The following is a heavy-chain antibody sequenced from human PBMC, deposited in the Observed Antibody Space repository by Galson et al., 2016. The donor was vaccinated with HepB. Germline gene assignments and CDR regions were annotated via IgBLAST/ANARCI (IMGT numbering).Heavy chain of an antibody. Sequence: SVKVSCKASGGTVNTYVISWVRQAPGQGLEWMGGIIPVIGTANYAQKFQGLVTITADRSTSTGYMELTSLRYEDTAVYYCASGPTDYNAMAVWGQGTTVTVSS. CDR2: IIPVIGTA. CDR3: ASGPTDYNAMAV. D-gene: IGHD3/OR15-3a*01. J-gene: IGHJ6*02. CDR1: GGTVNTYV. V-gene: IGHV1-69*06.